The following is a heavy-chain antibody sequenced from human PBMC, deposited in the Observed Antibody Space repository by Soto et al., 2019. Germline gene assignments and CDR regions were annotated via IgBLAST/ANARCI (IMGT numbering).Heavy chain of an antibody. CDR2: ISSSSNTI. D-gene: IGHD3-9*01. CDR3: ARDTVFISVSTSWDNWFDL. J-gene: IGHJ5*02. Sequence: GGSLRLSCAASGFTFSSYSMSWVRQAPGKGLEWISYISSSSNTIYYADSLKGRLTISRDNAKNALYLQMKSLRDEDTAVYYCARDTVFISVSTSWDNWFDLWGQGTLVTVS. V-gene: IGHV3-48*02. CDR1: GFTFSSYS.